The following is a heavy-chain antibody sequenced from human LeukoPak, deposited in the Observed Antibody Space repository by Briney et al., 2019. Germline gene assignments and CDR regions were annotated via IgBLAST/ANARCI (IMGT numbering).Heavy chain of an antibody. D-gene: IGHD4-17*01. CDR3: ARDPVKGRIYYYYGMDV. CDR1: GYTFTSYG. CDR2: ISAYNGNT. Sequence: ASVKVSCKASGYTFTSYGISWVRQAPGQGLEWMGWISAYNGNTNYAQKFQGRVTITADKSTSTAYMELSSLRSEDTAVYYCARDPVKGRIYYYYGMDVWGQGTTVTVSS. J-gene: IGHJ6*02. V-gene: IGHV1-18*01.